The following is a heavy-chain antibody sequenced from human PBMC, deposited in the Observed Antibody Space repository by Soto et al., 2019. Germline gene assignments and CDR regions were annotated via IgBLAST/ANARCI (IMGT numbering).Heavy chain of an antibody. D-gene: IGHD3-10*01. CDR3: ARTSISYGSGGADY. Sequence: GGSLRLSCAASGFTFSSYWMHWVRQAPGKGLVWVSRINSDGSSTTYADSVKGRFTISRDNPKNTLYLQMNSLRAEDTAVYYCARTSISYGSGGADYWGQGTLVTVSS. V-gene: IGHV3-74*01. J-gene: IGHJ4*02. CDR1: GFTFSSYW. CDR2: INSDGSST.